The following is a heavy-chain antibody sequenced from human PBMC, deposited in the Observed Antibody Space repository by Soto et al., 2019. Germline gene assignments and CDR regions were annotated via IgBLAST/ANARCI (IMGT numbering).Heavy chain of an antibody. CDR2: IIPIFGTA. Sequence: SVKFSCNASGGTFSGYAISWVRQAPGQGLEWMGGIIPIFGTANYAQKFQGRVTITADKSTSTAYMELSSLRSEDTAVYYCARAIFPYDYVWGSYRYDFGFDHWGQGTLVTVSS. CDR1: GGTFSGYA. V-gene: IGHV1-69*06. D-gene: IGHD3-16*02. J-gene: IGHJ5*02. CDR3: ARAIFPYDYVWGSYRYDFGFDH.